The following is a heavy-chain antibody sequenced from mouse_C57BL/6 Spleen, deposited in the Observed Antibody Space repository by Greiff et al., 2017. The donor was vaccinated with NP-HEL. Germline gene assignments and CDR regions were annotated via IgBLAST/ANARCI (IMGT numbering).Heavy chain of an antibody. CDR3: AREWYYGSYVDYFDY. CDR2: IYPGSGST. V-gene: IGHV1-55*01. D-gene: IGHD2-1*01. Sequence: QVQLQQPGAELVKPGASVKMSCKASGYTFTSYWITWVKQRPGQGLEWIGDIYPGSGSTNYNEKFKSKATLTVDTSSSTAYMQLSSLTSEDSAVYYCAREWYYGSYVDYFDYWGQGTTLTVSS. CDR1: GYTFTSYW. J-gene: IGHJ2*01.